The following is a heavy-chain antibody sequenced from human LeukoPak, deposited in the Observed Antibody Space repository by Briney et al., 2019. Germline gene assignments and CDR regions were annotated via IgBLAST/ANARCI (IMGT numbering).Heavy chain of an antibody. CDR2: IWYDGSNK. J-gene: IGHJ4*02. CDR1: GFTFSSYG. CDR3: ASLGYSSGWYYFDY. V-gene: IGHV3-33*08. D-gene: IGHD6-19*01. Sequence: GGSLRLSCAASGFTFSSYGMHWVRQAPGKGLEWVAVIWYDGSNKYYADSVKGRFTISRDNSKNTLYLQMNSLRAEDTAVYYCASLGYSSGWYYFDYWGQGTLVTVSS.